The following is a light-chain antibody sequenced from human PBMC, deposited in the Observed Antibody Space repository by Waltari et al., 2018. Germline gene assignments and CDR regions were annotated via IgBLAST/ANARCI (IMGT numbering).Light chain of an antibody. CDR1: QSVSSN. CDR2: GAS. CDR3: QQYNNWSPYT. Sequence: EIVITQSPATLSVSPGKRATLSCRASQSVSSNLAWYQQKPGQAPRLLIYGASTRAAGSTARFSGSGSGTEFTLTISSMQSEDFAVYYCQQYNNWSPYTFGQGTKLEIK. V-gene: IGKV3-15*01. J-gene: IGKJ2*01.